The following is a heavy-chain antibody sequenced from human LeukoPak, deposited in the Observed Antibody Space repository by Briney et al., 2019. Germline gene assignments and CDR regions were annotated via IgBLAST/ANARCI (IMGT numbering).Heavy chain of an antibody. CDR3: ARVGGLVLGMVRGVLADY. V-gene: IGHV1-18*01. CDR1: GYTFTSYG. D-gene: IGHD3-10*01. J-gene: IGHJ4*02. Sequence: ASVKVSCKASGYTFTSYGISWVRQAPGQGLEWMGWISAYNGNTNYAQKLQGRVTMTTDTSTSTAYMELRSLRSDDTAVYYCARVGGLVLGMVRGVLADYWGQGTLVTVSS. CDR2: ISAYNGNT.